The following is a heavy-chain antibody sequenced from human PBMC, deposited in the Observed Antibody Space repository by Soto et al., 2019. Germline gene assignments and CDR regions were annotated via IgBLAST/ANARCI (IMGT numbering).Heavy chain of an antibody. J-gene: IGHJ4*02. CDR1: GFTFSSYG. CDR3: ATDWNDGGRLDY. V-gene: IGHV3-30*03. Sequence: QVQLVESGGGVVQPGRSLRLSCAASGFTFSSYGMHWVRQAPGKGLEWVTVTSPDGTNKYYADSVKGRFTISRDNSKNTLYQQMYSLRTEEKAVYYCATDWNDGGRLDYWGQGTLVTVSS. CDR2: TSPDGTNK. D-gene: IGHD1-1*01.